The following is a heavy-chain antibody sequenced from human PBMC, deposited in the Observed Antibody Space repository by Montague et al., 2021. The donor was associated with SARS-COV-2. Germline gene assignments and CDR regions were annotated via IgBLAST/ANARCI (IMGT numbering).Heavy chain of an antibody. J-gene: IGHJ3*02. CDR1: GFTFSSYA. CDR3: ARDFDDRGDSPGAFDI. D-gene: IGHD4-17*01. Sequence: SLRLSCAASGFTFSSYAMHWVRRAPGKGLEWVAVISYDGSNKYYADSVKGRFTISRDNSKNTLYLQMNSLRAEDTAVYYCARDFDDRGDSPGAFDIWGQGTMVTVSS. V-gene: IGHV3-30-3*01. CDR2: ISYDGSNK.